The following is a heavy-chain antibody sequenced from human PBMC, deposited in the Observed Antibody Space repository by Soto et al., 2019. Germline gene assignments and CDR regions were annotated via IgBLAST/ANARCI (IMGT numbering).Heavy chain of an antibody. CDR3: ARQYCSGTSCYWYFDF. V-gene: IGHV1-46*01. J-gene: IGHJ4*02. Sequence: QVRLVQSGAEVQRPGASLNISCQATGYQFTGSYLHWVRRAPGQGLQWMGMIKPDTGSTTYAETFQGSVAMSTDRSAGTVYLGLGSLRSDDTATYYCARQYCSGTSCYWYFDFWGQGTLVTVSS. CDR2: IKPDTGST. CDR1: GYQFTGSY. D-gene: IGHD2-2*01.